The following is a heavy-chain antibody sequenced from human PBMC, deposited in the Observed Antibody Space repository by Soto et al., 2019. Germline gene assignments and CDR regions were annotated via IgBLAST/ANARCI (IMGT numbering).Heavy chain of an antibody. J-gene: IGHJ3*02. CDR2: INPSGGST. V-gene: IGHV1-46*01. Sequence: ASVKVSCKASGYTFTSYYMHWVRQAPGQGLEWMGIINPSGGSTSYAQKFQGRVTMTRDTSTSTVYMELSSLRSEDTAVYYCARVEMATIKGNAFDIWGQGTMVTVSS. D-gene: IGHD5-12*01. CDR1: GYTFTSYY. CDR3: ARVEMATIKGNAFDI.